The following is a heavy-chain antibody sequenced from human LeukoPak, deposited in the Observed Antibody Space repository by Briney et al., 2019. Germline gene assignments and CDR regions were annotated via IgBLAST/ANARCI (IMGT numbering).Heavy chain of an antibody. CDR1: GFTFGSYG. D-gene: IGHD6-13*01. CDR2: IWYDGSNK. V-gene: IGHV3-33*01. CDR3: ARKSIAADGFFDY. J-gene: IGHJ4*02. Sequence: PGGSLRLSCAASGFTFGSYGMHWVRQAPGKGLEWVAVIWYDGSNKYYADSVKGRFTISRDNSKNTLYLQMNSLRAEDTAVYYCARKSIAADGFFDYWGQGTLVTVSS.